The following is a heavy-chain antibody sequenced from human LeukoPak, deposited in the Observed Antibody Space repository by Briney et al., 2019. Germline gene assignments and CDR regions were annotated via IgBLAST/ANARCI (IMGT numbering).Heavy chain of an antibody. CDR1: GYTFTSYD. J-gene: IGHJ4*02. CDR3: ASMTTYCGGDCYFFDY. D-gene: IGHD2-21*02. Sequence: SCKASGYTFTSYDINWVRQAPGKGLEWVSYISSSSNIIYYADSVRGRFTISRDNAKNSLYLQMNSLRVEDTAVYYCASMTTYCGGDCYFFDYWGQGTLATVSS. CDR2: ISSSSNII. V-gene: IGHV3-48*03.